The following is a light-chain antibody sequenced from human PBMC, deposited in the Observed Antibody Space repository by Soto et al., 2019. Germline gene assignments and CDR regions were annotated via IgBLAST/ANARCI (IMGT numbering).Light chain of an antibody. CDR3: QQYYSAPLT. V-gene: IGKV4-1*01. CDR2: WAS. J-gene: IGKJ4*01. CDR1: QSVLYSSNNKNY. Sequence: DIVMTQSPDSLAVSLGERATINCKSSQSVLYSSNNKNYLAWYQQKPGQPPKLLIYWASTRESGVPDRFSGSGSGAAFTLTISSLQAEDVAVYYCQQYYSAPLTFVGGTKVEIK.